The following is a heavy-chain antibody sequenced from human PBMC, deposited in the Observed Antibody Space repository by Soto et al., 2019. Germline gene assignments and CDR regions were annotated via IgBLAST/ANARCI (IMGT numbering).Heavy chain of an antibody. CDR3: ARGGRYCTNGVCYSYYYYGMDV. J-gene: IGHJ6*02. V-gene: IGHV3-7*01. CDR2: IKQDGSEK. D-gene: IGHD2-8*01. Sequence: GGSLRLSCAASGFTFSSYWMSWVRQAPGKGLEWVANIKQDGSEKYYVDSVKGRFTISRDNAKNSLYLQMNSLGAEDTAVYYCARGGRYCTNGVCYSYYYYGMDVWGQGTTVTVSS. CDR1: GFTFSSYW.